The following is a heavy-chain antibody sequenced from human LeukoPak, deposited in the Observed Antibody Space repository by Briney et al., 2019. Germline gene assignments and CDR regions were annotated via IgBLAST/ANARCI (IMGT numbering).Heavy chain of an antibody. J-gene: IGHJ4*02. CDR2: INPNSGDT. Sequence: ASVKVSCKASGYSFTGYYMHWVRQAPGQGLEWMGWINPNSGDTKYAQKFQGRVTMTRNTSISTAYMELSSLRSEDTAVYYCARGGRTRGILNYWGQGTLVTVSS. CDR1: GYSFTGYY. D-gene: IGHD3-9*01. CDR3: ARGGRTRGILNY. V-gene: IGHV1-2*02.